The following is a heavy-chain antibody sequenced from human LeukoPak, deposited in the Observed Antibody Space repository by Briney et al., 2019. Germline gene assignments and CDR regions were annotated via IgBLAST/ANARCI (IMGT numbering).Heavy chain of an antibody. CDR3: AAALDWGRAP. V-gene: IGHV3-53*01. J-gene: IGHJ5*02. CDR1: GLTVSKNY. CDR2: IYSGGST. D-gene: IGHD7-27*01. Sequence: GGSLRLSCAASGLTVSKNYMSWVRQAPGKGLESVSVIYSGGSTYYADSVRGRFTISRDNSKNTLYLQMNSLRVEDTAVYYCAAALDWGRAPWGQGTLVTVSS.